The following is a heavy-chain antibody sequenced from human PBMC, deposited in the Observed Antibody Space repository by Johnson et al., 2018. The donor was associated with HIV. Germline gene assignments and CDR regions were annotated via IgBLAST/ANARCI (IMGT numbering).Heavy chain of an antibody. V-gene: IGHV3-30*03. CDR3: ARGFGNSGYYYGRFGAFDI. D-gene: IGHD3-22*01. J-gene: IGHJ3*02. CDR2: ISYDGSNK. CDR1: GFTFSSYG. Sequence: QVQLVESGGDLVQPGRSLRLSCAASGFTFSSYGMHWVRQAPGKGLEWVAVISYDGSNKYYADSVKGRFTISRDNAKNSLYLQMNSLRAEDTALYYCARGFGNSGYYYGRFGAFDIWGQGTMVTVSS.